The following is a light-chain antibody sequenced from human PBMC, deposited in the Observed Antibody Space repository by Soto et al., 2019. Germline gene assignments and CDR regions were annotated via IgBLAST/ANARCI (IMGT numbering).Light chain of an antibody. J-gene: IGKJ5*01. CDR3: QQYENLRT. Sequence: DIHMSQTPSSLSASLGCIFPITFQASQNINNYLNWYQQKPGRAPKLLIYDASNLEAGVPSRFRGSGSGTDFTFTISRLQTEDIATYYCQQYENLRTFGQGTRLEIK. V-gene: IGKV1-33*01. CDR2: DAS. CDR1: QNINNY.